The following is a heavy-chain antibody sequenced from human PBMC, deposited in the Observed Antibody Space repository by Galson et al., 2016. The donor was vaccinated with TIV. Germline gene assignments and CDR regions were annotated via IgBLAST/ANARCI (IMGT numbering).Heavy chain of an antibody. CDR3: ARDRIVDATYYYYYYGMDV. CDR1: GLSVSINY. V-gene: IGHV3-66*02. Sequence: SLRLSCAASGLSVSINYMTWVRQAPGKGLEWVSLISDGVNTYYPDSVKGRFTISRDNSKNTLYLPMNGRRTKDTAVYYCARDRIVDATYYYYYYGMDVWGQGPAVTVSS. D-gene: IGHD1-26*01. CDR2: ISDGVNT. J-gene: IGHJ6*02.